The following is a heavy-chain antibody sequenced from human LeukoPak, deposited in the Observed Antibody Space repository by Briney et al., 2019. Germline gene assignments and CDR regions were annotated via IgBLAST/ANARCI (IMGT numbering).Heavy chain of an antibody. CDR1: GGSISSYY. D-gene: IGHD2-2*01. V-gene: IGHV4-59*08. CDR2: IFYSGGS. CDR3: ARLGSTFDI. Sequence: SETLSLTCTVSGGSISSYYWTWIRQLPGKGLEWIGYIFYSGGSNYNPSLKSRVTISVDTSKNHFSLKLSSVTAADTAVYYCARLGSTFDIWGQGTMVTVSS. J-gene: IGHJ3*02.